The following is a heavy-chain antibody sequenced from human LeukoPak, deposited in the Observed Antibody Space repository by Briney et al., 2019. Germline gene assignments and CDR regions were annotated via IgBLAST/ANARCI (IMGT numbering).Heavy chain of an antibody. CDR3: ARQLDHYDNIYYFDY. V-gene: IGHV4-4*07. CDR2: IYISGST. J-gene: IGHJ4*02. Sequence: SETLSLTCTVSGGSISSYYWSWIRQPAGKGLEWIGRIYISGSTNYNPSLKSRVTMSVDTSKNQFSLKLSSVTAANTAVYYCARQLDHYDNIYYFDYWGQGTLVTVSS. D-gene: IGHD3-16*01. CDR1: GGSISSYY.